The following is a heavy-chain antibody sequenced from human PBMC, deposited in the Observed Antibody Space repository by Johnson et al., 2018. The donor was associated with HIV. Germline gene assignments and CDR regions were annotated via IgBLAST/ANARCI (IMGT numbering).Heavy chain of an antibody. CDR2: IYSGGST. V-gene: IGHV3-66*01. CDR1: GFTVSSNY. D-gene: IGHD1-14*01. CDR3: AKGPEWIGSRSAVDI. Sequence: VQLVESGGGLVQPGGSLRLSCAASGFTVSSNYMSWVRQATGKGLEWVSVIYSGGSTYYADSVKGRFTISRDNSKNTLYLQMNSLRAEDTAVYYCAKGPEWIGSRSAVDIWGQGTMVTVSS. J-gene: IGHJ3*02.